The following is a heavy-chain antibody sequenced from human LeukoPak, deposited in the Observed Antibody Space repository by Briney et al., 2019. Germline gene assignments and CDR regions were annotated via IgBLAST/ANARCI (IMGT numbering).Heavy chain of an antibody. CDR1: GFTFSSYS. Sequence: GGSLRLSCAASGFTFSSYSMNWVRQAPGKGLEWVSYISSSSSTIYYADSVKGRFTISRDNAKNSLYLQMNSLRAEDTAVYYCARSTAVRRFDPWGQGTLVTVSS. CDR3: ARSTAVRRFDP. CDR2: ISSSSSTI. V-gene: IGHV3-48*04. J-gene: IGHJ5*02.